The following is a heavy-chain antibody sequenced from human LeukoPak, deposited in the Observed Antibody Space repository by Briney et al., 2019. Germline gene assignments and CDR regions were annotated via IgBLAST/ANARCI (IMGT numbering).Heavy chain of an antibody. CDR2: IYTSGST. D-gene: IGHD6-6*01. V-gene: IGHV4-4*07. CDR3: ARDGEVAARRYWYFDL. Sequence: SETLSLTCTVSGGSISSYYWSWIRQPAGKGLEWIGRIYTSGSTNYNPSLKSRVTMSVDTSNNQCALKLSSVTAADTAVYYCARDGEVAARRYWYFDLWGRGTLVTVSS. CDR1: GGSISSYY. J-gene: IGHJ2*01.